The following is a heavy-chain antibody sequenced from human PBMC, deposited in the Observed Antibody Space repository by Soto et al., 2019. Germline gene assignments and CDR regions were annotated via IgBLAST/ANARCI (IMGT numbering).Heavy chain of an antibody. CDR1: GDSIISGTDY. D-gene: IGHD3-22*01. Sequence: SDTLSLTCIVSGDSIISGTDYWMLIRQSPGKELEWIGYIYYRGGTNYNPSLKSRVTISLETSKNQFSLSLNSVTAADTAVYYCARDLRDSSAYALWGQGILVTVSS. CDR2: IYYRGGT. J-gene: IGHJ4*02. CDR3: ARDLRDSSAYAL. V-gene: IGHV4-61*01.